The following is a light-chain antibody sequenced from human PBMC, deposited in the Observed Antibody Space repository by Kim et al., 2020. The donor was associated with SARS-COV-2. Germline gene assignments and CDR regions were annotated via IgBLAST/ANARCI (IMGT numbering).Light chain of an antibody. Sequence: QSALTQPPSASGSPGQSVTISCTGTSSDVGGYNYVSWYQQHPGQAPKLMIYEVSKRPSGVPDRFSGSKSGNTASLTVSGLQAEDEADYYCSSYAGSKHVFGTGTKVTVL. CDR1: SSDVGGYNY. CDR2: EVS. J-gene: IGLJ1*01. V-gene: IGLV2-8*01. CDR3: SSYAGSKHV.